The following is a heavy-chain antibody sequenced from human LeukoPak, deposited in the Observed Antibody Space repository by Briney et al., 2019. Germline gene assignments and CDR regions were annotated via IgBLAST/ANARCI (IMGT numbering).Heavy chain of an antibody. V-gene: IGHV4-31*03. CDR2: IYYSGST. CDR3: ARRAPSAGYFDL. Sequence: SETLSLTCTVSGGSISSGGYYWSWIRQHPGKGLEWIGYIYYSGSTYYNPSLQSRVTISMDTSRNQFSLNLSPVTAADTAVYYCARRAPSAGYFDLWGRGTLVTVSS. CDR1: GGSISSGGYY. J-gene: IGHJ2*01.